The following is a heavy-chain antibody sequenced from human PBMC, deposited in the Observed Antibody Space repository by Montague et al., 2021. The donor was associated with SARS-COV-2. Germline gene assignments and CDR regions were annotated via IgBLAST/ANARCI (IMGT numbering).Heavy chain of an antibody. D-gene: IGHD2-21*02. CDR3: ARHGPFVVVTAIHDTFDI. V-gene: IGHV4-39*01. Sequence: SETLSLTCTVSGGSITTTSYYWGWIRQPPGKGLEWIGSIYYSGYTHYNLSLKTRLTLSVDTSTNQFSLKLSSVTAADTAVYYCARHGPFVVVTAIHDTFDIWGQGTMVTVSS. J-gene: IGHJ3*02. CDR1: GGSITTTSYY. CDR2: IYYSGYT.